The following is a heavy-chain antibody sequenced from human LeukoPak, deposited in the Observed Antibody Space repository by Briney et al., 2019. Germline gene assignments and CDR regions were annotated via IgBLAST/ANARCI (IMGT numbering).Heavy chain of an antibody. V-gene: IGHV1-69*05. CDR2: IIPIFGTA. CDR3: ATKFVGATTLDY. J-gene: IGHJ4*02. D-gene: IGHD1-26*01. CDR1: GGTFSSYA. Sequence: GVSVKVSCKASGGTFSSYAISWVRQAPGQGLEWMGRIIPIFGTANYAQKFQGRVTITTDESTSTAYLELSSLRSEDTAVYYCATKFVGATTLDYWGQGTLVTVSS.